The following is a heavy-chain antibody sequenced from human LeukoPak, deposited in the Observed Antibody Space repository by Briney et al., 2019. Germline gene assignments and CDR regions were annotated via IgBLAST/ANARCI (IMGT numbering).Heavy chain of an antibody. Sequence: GGSLRLSCAASGFTPSRHAMHWVRQAPGKGLEWVAVISYDGSNKYYADSVKGRFTVSRDNSKNTLYLQMNSLRAEDTAVYYCARDEGWLRDFDYWGQGTLVTVSS. CDR2: ISYDGSNK. CDR1: GFTPSRHA. CDR3: ARDEGWLRDFDY. V-gene: IGHV3-30*04. D-gene: IGHD5-12*01. J-gene: IGHJ4*02.